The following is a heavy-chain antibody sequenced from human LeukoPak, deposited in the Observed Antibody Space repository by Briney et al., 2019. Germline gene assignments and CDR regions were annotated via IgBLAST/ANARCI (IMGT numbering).Heavy chain of an antibody. J-gene: IGHJ6*03. D-gene: IGHD2-2*01. CDR3: ARDLECSSTSCYSYPYYMDV. CDR1: GGTFSSYA. Sequence: ASVKVSCKASGGTFSSYAISWVRRAPGQGLEWLGGIIPIFGTADYAQKFQGRVTITADESTSTAYIELSSLRSEDTAVSCCARDLECSSTSCYSYPYYMDVWGKGTTVTVSS. CDR2: IIPIFGTA. V-gene: IGHV1-69*13.